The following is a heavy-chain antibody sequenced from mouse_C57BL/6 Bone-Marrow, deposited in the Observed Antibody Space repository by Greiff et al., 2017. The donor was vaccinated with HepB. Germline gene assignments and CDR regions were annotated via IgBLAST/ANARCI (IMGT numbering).Heavy chain of an antibody. V-gene: IGHV1-81*01. CDR3: AKSRNYWGNAYFAY. Sequence: VQLQQSGAELVRPGASVKLSCKASGYTFTSYGIRWVKQRTGQGLEWIGEIYPRSGNTYYNEKFKGKATLTADKSSSTAYMELRSLTSEDSAVYFCAKSRNYWGNAYFAYWGQGTPLTVSA. CDR2: IYPRSGNT. J-gene: IGHJ2*01. D-gene: IGHD1-1*01. CDR1: GYTFTSYG.